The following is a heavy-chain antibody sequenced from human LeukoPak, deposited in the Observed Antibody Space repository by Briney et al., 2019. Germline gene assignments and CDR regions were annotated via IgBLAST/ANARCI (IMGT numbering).Heavy chain of an antibody. D-gene: IGHD3-22*01. V-gene: IGHV2-70*11. CDR1: GFSLSTSGVC. CDR2: IDWDDDK. Sequence: ASGPALVKPTQTLTLTCTFSGFSLSTSGVCVSWIRQPPGKALEWLARIDWDDDKYYSTSLKTRLTISKDTSKNQVVLTMTNMDPVDTATYYCARILDNDSSGYYVFDYWGQGTLVTVSS. J-gene: IGHJ4*02. CDR3: ARILDNDSSGYYVFDY.